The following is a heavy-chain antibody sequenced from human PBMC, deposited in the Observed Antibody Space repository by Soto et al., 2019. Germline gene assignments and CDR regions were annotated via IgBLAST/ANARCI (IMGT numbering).Heavy chain of an antibody. CDR2: INPNSGGT. Sequence: ASVKVSCKASGYTFTGYYMHWVRQAPGQGLEWMGWINPNSGGTNYAQKFQGRVTMTRDTSISTAYMELSRLRSDDTAVYYCARPYYYDSSVYFDYWGQGTLVTVS. CDR1: GYTFTGYY. J-gene: IGHJ4*02. V-gene: IGHV1-2*02. D-gene: IGHD3-22*01. CDR3: ARPYYYDSSVYFDY.